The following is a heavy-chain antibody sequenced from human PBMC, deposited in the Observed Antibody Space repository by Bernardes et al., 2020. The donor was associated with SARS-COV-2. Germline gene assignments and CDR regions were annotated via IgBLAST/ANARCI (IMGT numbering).Heavy chain of an antibody. CDR3: GSGNSYVWDY. J-gene: IGHJ4*02. CDR1: GGSFTSYY. V-gene: IGHV4-34*01. D-gene: IGHD3-16*01. CDR2: IHHSGRT. Sequence: SEPLSLTCAVSGGSFTSYYWSWMRQPPGKGLEWIGEIHHSGRTIYNPSLKSRVTISVDTSKNQFSLNLSSVTAADTAVYYCGSGNSYVWDYWVQGTLVTVSS.